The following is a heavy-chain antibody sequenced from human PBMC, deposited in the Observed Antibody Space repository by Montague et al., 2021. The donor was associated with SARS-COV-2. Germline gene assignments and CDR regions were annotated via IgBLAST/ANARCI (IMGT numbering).Heavy chain of an antibody. D-gene: IGHD3-3*01. Sequence: SETLSLTCTVSGGSISSSSYYWGWIRQPPGKGLEWIGSIYYSGSTYYNPSLKSRVTISVDTSKNQFSLKLSSVTAADTAVYYCARLGLAGITIFGVVTPRGGFDIWGQGTMVTVSS. V-gene: IGHV4-39*01. CDR3: ARLGLAGITIFGVVTPRGGFDI. CDR2: IYYSGST. CDR1: GGSISSSSYY. J-gene: IGHJ3*02.